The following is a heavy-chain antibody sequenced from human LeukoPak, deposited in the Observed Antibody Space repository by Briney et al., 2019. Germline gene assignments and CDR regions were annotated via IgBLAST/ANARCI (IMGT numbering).Heavy chain of an antibody. D-gene: IGHD1-26*01. CDR3: ARDITPIGRAFDI. J-gene: IGHJ3*02. V-gene: IGHV3-21*01. CDR2: ISSSSSYI. CDR1: GFTFSSYS. Sequence: PGGSLRLSCAASGFTFSSYSMNWVRQAPGKGLEWVSSISSSSSYIYYADSVKGRFTISRDNAKNSLYLQMNSLRAEDTAVYYCARDITPIGRAFDIWGQGTMVTVSS.